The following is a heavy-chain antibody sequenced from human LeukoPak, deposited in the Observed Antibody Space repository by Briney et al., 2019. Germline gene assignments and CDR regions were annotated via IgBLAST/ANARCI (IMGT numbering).Heavy chain of an antibody. CDR3: ARGHALTYYDILTGYYSNWFDP. Sequence: ASVKVSCKASGYTFTSYDINWVRQATGQGLEWMGWMNPNSGNTGYAQKFQGRVTMTRNTSISTAYMELSSLRSEDTAVYYCARGHALTYYDILTGYYSNWFDPWGQGTLVTVSS. D-gene: IGHD3-9*01. V-gene: IGHV1-8*01. CDR1: GYTFTSYD. CDR2: MNPNSGNT. J-gene: IGHJ5*02.